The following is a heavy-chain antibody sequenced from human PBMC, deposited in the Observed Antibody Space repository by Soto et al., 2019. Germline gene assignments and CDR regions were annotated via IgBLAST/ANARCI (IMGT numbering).Heavy chain of an antibody. Sequence: SETLSLTCTVSGGSISSSSYYWGWIRQPPGKGLEWIGTIYYSGTTNYNPPLKSRVTISVDTSQNQFSLKLNSLTAADTAVYYCASLLGIKFDYWGQGALVTVSS. D-gene: IGHD3-10*01. V-gene: IGHV4-39*01. J-gene: IGHJ4*02. CDR3: ASLLGIKFDY. CDR1: GGSISSSSYY. CDR2: IYYSGTT.